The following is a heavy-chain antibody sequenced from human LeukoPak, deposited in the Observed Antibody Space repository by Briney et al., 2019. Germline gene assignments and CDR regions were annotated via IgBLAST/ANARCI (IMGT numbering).Heavy chain of an antibody. Sequence: SETLSLTCAVYGGSFSGYYWSWIRQPPGKGLEWIGEINHSGSTNYNPSLKSRVTISVDTSKNQFSLKLSSVTAADTAVYYCARGIYASDSTFDYWGQGTLVTVSS. CDR2: INHSGST. D-gene: IGHD2/OR15-2a*01. CDR1: GGSFSGYY. V-gene: IGHV4-34*01. J-gene: IGHJ4*02. CDR3: ARGIYASDSTFDY.